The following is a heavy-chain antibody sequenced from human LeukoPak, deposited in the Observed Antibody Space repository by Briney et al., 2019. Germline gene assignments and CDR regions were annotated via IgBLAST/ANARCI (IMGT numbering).Heavy chain of an antibody. D-gene: IGHD6-13*01. V-gene: IGHV5-51*01. CDR2: IYPGDSDT. CDR1: AYSFTNYW. Sequence: GESLKNSCKGPAYSFTNYWIGWVRQMPGKGLEWMGIIYPGDSDTRYSPSFQGQVTISADKSISTAYLQWSSLKASDTAMYYCARQGSEQLGAFDIWGQGTMVTVSS. CDR3: ARQGSEQLGAFDI. J-gene: IGHJ3*02.